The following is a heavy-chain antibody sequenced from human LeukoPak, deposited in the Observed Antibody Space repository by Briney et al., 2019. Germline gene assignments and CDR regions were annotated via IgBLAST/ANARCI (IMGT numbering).Heavy chain of an antibody. V-gene: IGHV3-23*01. CDR3: AKGRRSHYYDSSGYLHAFDI. CDR2: ISGSGGST. D-gene: IGHD3-22*01. J-gene: IGHJ3*02. Sequence: GGSLRLSRAASGFTFSSYAMSWVRQAPGKGLEWVSAISGSGGSTYYADSVKGRFTISRDNSKNTLYLQMNSLRAEDTAVYYCAKGRRSHYYDSSGYLHAFDIWGQGTMVTVSS. CDR1: GFTFSSYA.